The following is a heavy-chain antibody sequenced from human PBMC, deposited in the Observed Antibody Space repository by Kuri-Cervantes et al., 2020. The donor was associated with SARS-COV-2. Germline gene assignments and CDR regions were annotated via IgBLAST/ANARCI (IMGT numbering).Heavy chain of an antibody. CDR2: INGGGDPT. V-gene: IGHV3-23*01. CDR1: GFTFYNFG. Sequence: GGSLRLSCAASGFTFYNFGMTWVRQAPGKGLEWVSTINGGGDPTFYADSVKGRFTISRDSSKNMLYLQMNSLRAEDTAVYYCARERYGDYVSPYQYYGMDVWGQGTTVTVSS. D-gene: IGHD4-17*01. J-gene: IGHJ6*02. CDR3: ARERYGDYVSPYQYYGMDV.